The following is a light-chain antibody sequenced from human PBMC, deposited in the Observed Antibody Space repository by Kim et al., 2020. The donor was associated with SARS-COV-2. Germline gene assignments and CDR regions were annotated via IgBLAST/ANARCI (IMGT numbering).Light chain of an antibody. CDR1: SNDVGDNKF. CDR2: EVT. Sequence: QSVVTQPPSASGSPGQSVTISCTGTSNDVGDNKFVSWYQQHPGKAPKVLIYEVTQRPSGVPDRFSGSKSGNTASLTVSGLQPQDEADYYCSSYAGSRFIFGTGTKVTVL. V-gene: IGLV2-8*01. J-gene: IGLJ1*01. CDR3: SSYAGSRFI.